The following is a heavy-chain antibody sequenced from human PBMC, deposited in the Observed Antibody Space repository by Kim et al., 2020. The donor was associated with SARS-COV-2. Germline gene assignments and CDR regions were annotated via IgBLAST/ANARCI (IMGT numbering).Heavy chain of an antibody. D-gene: IGHD3-10*01. J-gene: IGHJ5*02. V-gene: IGHV6-1*01. Sequence: YCDYPVSVKSRITINPDTSKNQVYLRLNSVTPEDSALYYCASGLGARFDPWGQGTLVTVSS. CDR2: YC. CDR3: ASGLGARFDP.